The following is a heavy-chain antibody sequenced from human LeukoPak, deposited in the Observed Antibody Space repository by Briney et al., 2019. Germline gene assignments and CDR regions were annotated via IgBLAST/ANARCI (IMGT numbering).Heavy chain of an antibody. Sequence: ASVKVSCKTSEYTFTSYYIHWVRQAPGQGLEWMGIINVSGGSTTYAQKFQGRVTMTKDTSSTTVYMELSSLKSEDSAVYYCARDRDGAENFDYWGQGTLVTVSS. J-gene: IGHJ4*02. D-gene: IGHD2-21*02. CDR1: EYTFTSYY. CDR3: ARDRDGAENFDY. CDR2: INVSGGST. V-gene: IGHV1-46*01.